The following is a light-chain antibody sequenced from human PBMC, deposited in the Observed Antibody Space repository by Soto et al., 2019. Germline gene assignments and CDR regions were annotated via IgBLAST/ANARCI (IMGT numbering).Light chain of an antibody. V-gene: IGKV3-20*01. CDR1: QSVSTRY. Sequence: ESMLTQSPGTLSLSPGERATLSCRASQSVSTRYLAWYQQKPGQAPRLLIYGASIRATGIPDRFSGSGSGTDFTLTISRVEPEDFAVYYCHQFGSSPPAFTFGQGTKLEI. CDR3: HQFGSSPPAFT. CDR2: GAS. J-gene: IGKJ2*01.